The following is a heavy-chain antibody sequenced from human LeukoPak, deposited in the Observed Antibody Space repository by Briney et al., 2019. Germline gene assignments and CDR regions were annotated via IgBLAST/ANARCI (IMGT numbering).Heavy chain of an antibody. CDR3: ARRQDTAMVWDYYYYGMDV. D-gene: IGHD5-18*01. J-gene: IGHJ6*02. Sequence: PSGTLSLTCAVSGGSISSSNWWSWARQPPGKGLEWIGEIYHSGSTNYNPSLKSRVTISVDKSKNQFSLKLSSVTAADTAVYYCARRQDTAMVWDYYYYGMDVWGQGTTVTVSS. CDR1: GGSISSSNW. V-gene: IGHV4-4*02. CDR2: IYHSGST.